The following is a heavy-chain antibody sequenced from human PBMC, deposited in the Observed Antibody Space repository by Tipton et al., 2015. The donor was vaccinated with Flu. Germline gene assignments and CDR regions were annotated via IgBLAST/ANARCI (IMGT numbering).Heavy chain of an antibody. CDR1: GYSISSGYY. D-gene: IGHD3-22*01. Sequence: LRLSCTVSGYSISSGYYWGSIRQPPGKGLEWIGSIYHSGSTYYNPSLKSRVTISVDTSKNQLSLKLSSGTAADTAVYYCARPRITMIVADAFDIWGQGTMVTVST. J-gene: IGHJ3*02. CDR3: ARPRITMIVADAFDI. V-gene: IGHV4-38-2*02. CDR2: IYHSGST.